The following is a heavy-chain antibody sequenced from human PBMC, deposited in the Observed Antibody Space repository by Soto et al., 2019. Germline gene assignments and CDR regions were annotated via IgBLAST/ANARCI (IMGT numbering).Heavy chain of an antibody. V-gene: IGHV3-7*05. CDR1: GFTFSSYW. D-gene: IGHD4-17*01. Sequence: LRLSCAASGFTFSSYWMSWVRQAPGKGLEWVANIKQDGSEKYYVDSVKGRFTISRDNAKNSLYLQMNSLRSEDTAVYYCASMTTVTTYYYYGMDVWGQGTTVTVSS. CDR3: ASMTTVTTYYYYGMDV. CDR2: IKQDGSEK. J-gene: IGHJ6*02.